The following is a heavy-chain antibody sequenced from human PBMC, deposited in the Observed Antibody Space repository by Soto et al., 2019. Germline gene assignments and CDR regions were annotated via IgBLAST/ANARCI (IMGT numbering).Heavy chain of an antibody. CDR3: VKEGEHSSGWANFDY. V-gene: IGHV3-23*01. D-gene: IGHD6-19*01. CDR2: ISGSGGST. CDR1: GFTFSSYA. Sequence: EVQLLESGGGLVQPGGSLRLSCAASGFTFSSYAMSWVRQAPGKGLEWVSAISGSGGSTYYADSVKGRFTISRDNSKNTLYLQMNSRRAEDTAVYYCVKEGEHSSGWANFDYWGQGTLVTVSS. J-gene: IGHJ4*02.